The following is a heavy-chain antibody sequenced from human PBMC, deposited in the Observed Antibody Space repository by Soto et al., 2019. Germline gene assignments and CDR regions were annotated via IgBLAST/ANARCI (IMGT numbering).Heavy chain of an antibody. CDR2: VFHTGTT. Sequence: QVQLQESGPGLVKPSGTLSLTCAVSGDSVSSPYYWCWVRESPGKGLEWIGEVFHTGTTSYNPSLRSRVTISMDKSIIQFSLDLSSVTAADTPVYYCARSAGWYAIHAWGPGTLVIVSS. V-gene: IGHV4-4*02. D-gene: IGHD6-19*01. CDR1: GDSVSSPYY. J-gene: IGHJ5*02. CDR3: ARSAGWYAIHA.